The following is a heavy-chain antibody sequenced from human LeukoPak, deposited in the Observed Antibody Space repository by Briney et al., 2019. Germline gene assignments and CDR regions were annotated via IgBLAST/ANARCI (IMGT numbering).Heavy chain of an antibody. J-gene: IGHJ4*02. CDR2: IYYSGST. Sequence: SETLSLTCTVSGGSISSSSYYWGWIRQPPGKGLEWIGSIYYSGSTYYNPSLKSRVTISVDTSKNQFSLKLSSVTAADTAVYYCASSGESEQVDYWGQGTLVTVSS. CDR1: GGSISSSSYY. CDR3: ASSGESEQVDY. D-gene: IGHD3-10*01. V-gene: IGHV4-39*01.